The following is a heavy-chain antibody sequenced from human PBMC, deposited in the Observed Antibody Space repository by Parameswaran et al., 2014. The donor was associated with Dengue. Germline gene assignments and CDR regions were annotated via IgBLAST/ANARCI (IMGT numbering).Heavy chain of an antibody. J-gene: IGHJ6*02. CDR3: AKGGVISMFDYYYYGMDV. V-gene: IGHV3-23*01. Sequence: VRQAPGKGLEWVSAISGSGGSTYYADSVKGRFTISRDNSKNTPYLQMNSLRAEDTAVYYCAKGGVISMFDYYYYGMDVWGQGTTVTVSS. CDR2: ISGSGGST. D-gene: IGHD3-16*02.